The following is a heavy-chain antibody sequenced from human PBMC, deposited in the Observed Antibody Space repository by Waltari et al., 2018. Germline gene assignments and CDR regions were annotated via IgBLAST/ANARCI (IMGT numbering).Heavy chain of an antibody. CDR2: IRYDGSNK. J-gene: IGHJ4*02. V-gene: IGHV3-30*02. Sequence: QVQLVESGGGVVQPGGSLRLSCAASGFTFSSYGMHWVRQAPGKGLEWVALIRYDGSNKYYADSVKGRFTISRDNSKNTLYLQRNSLRAEDTAVYYCAKDLMATITFDYWGQGTLVTVSS. CDR1: GFTFSSYG. D-gene: IGHD5-12*01. CDR3: AKDLMATITFDY.